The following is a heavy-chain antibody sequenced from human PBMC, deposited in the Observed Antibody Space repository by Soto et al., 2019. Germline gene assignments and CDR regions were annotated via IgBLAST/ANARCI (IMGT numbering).Heavy chain of an antibody. V-gene: IGHV1-2*02. J-gene: IGHJ4*02. CDR2: IDPKSGGT. D-gene: IGHD5-12*01. Sequence: QLQLVQSGAQVTKPGASVKVSCRISGPTFITYFIHWVRQARGQGLEWMGWIDPKSGGTTYEQKCRGRVTMTRDTSINTAYRDLNRLTSDDTAMYYCARVSVDVPEWGQGTLITVSP. CDR3: ARVSVDVPE. CDR1: GPTFITYF.